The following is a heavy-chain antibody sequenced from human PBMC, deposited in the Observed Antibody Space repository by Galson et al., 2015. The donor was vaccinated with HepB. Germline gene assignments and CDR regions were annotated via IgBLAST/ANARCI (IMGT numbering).Heavy chain of an antibody. J-gene: IGHJ5*02. D-gene: IGHD4-17*01. Sequence: SVKVSCKASGYTFTSYGISWVRQAPGQGLEWMGWISAYNGNTNYAQKLQGRVTMTTDTSTSTAYMELRSLRSDDTAVYYCARVYRQGGDYPWFDPWGQGTLVTVSS. V-gene: IGHV1-18*01. CDR3: ARVYRQGGDYPWFDP. CDR2: ISAYNGNT. CDR1: GYTFTSYG.